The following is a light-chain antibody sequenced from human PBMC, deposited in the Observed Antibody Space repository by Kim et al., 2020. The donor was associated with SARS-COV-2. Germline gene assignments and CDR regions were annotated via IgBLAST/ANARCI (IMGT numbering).Light chain of an antibody. CDR2: KAS. CDR1: QGVSDW. J-gene: IGKJ1*01. V-gene: IGKV1-5*03. CDR3: QQCYSGSRA. Sequence: DIQMTQSPSTLSASVGDRVTITCRASQGVSDWLAWYQQKPGKPPKLLIYKASKLEDGVPSRFSATESGTEFTLTINSLQPDDYATYYCQQCYSGSRAFGQGTKVDIK.